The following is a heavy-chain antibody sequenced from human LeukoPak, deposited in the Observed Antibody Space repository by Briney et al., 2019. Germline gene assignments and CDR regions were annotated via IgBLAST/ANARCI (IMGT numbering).Heavy chain of an antibody. D-gene: IGHD2-21*02. CDR3: AKEGGDMKGAFDI. J-gene: IGHJ3*02. CDR1: GFSFSNYG. V-gene: IGHV3-30*18. Sequence: PGGSLRLSCAASGFSFSNYGMHWVRQAPGKGLEWVALVSDDGSNEFYADSVRGRFSNSRDNSRNTVYVQMNSLRLEDTAVYFCAKEGGDMKGAFDIWGQGTLVTVSS. CDR2: VSDDGSNE.